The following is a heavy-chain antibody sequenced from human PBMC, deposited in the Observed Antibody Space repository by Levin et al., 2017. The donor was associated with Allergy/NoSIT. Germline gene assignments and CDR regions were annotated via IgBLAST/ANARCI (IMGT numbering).Heavy chain of an antibody. CDR1: GGSIHSGDYF. J-gene: IGHJ3*02. CDR2: IYYSGST. V-gene: IGHV4-30-4*01. CDR3: ARDWYYDSGGHGSRGRRAFDI. Sequence: SQTLSLPCTVSGGSIHSGDYFWNWIRQPPGKGLEWIGYIYYSGSTNYNPSLESRVTISADTSKNQFFLKLSSVTATDTAVYYCARDWYYDSGGHGSRGRRAFDIWGQGTMVTVSS. D-gene: IGHD3-22*01.